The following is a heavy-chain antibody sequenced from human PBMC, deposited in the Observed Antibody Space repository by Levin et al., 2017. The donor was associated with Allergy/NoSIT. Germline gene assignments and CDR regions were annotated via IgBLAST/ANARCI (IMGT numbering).Heavy chain of an antibody. J-gene: IGHJ6*03. D-gene: IGHD2-2*01. CDR3: ARFVVTPVSYFYMDV. CDR2: ISTHNGNT. CDR1: GYTFKNYG. V-gene: IGHV1-18*01. Sequence: GESLKISCKASGYTFKNYGISWVRQAPGQGLEWMGWISTHNGNTNYAQSFQGRVTMTTDTSTSTADMELRSLISDDTAVYHCARFVVTPVSYFYMDVWGKGTTVTVSS.